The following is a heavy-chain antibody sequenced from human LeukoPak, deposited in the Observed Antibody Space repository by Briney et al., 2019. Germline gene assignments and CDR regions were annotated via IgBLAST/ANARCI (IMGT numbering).Heavy chain of an antibody. D-gene: IGHD6-19*01. Sequence: PSETLSLTCTVSGGSISSYYWSWIRQPPGKGLEWIGYIYYSGSTNYNPSLKSRVTISVDTSKNQFSLKLSSVTAADTAVYYCARGRGSGWYYRVIHSVYFDYWGQGTLVTVSS. CDR2: IYYSGST. J-gene: IGHJ4*02. V-gene: IGHV4-59*08. CDR3: ARGRGSGWYYRVIHSVYFDY. CDR1: GGSISSYY.